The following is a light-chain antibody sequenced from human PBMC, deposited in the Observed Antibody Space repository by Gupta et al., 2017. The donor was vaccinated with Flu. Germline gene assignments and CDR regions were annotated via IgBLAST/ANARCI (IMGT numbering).Light chain of an antibody. Sequence: SALTPPASVSGSPGPSITISCTGTSSDVGGYNYVSWYQQHPGNSPKLMIYEVSNLPAGVANRFSGSKSGNTASLTISGLQEEDEADYYCSADTSSSTWVFGGGTKLTVL. CDR2: EVS. J-gene: IGLJ3*02. V-gene: IGLV2-14*01. CDR1: SSDVGGYNY. CDR3: SADTSSSTWV.